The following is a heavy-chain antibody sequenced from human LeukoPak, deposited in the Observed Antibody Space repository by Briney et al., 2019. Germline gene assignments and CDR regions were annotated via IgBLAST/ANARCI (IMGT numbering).Heavy chain of an antibody. V-gene: IGHV3-48*01. CDR1: GFSFSTSW. Sequence: PGGSLRLSCAASGFSFSTSWMHWVRQAPGKGLEWVSYISSSSSTIYYADSVKGRFTISRDNSKNTLYLQMNSLRAEDTAVYYCAKDRRHASDYWGQGTLVTVSS. CDR3: AKDRRHASDY. J-gene: IGHJ4*02. D-gene: IGHD2-8*01. CDR2: ISSSSSTI.